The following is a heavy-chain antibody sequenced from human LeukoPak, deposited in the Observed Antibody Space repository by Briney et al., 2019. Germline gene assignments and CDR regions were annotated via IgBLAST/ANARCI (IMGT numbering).Heavy chain of an antibody. CDR1: GFTVSNNY. CDR2: IYSGGST. Sequence: GGSLRLSCAASGFTVSNNYMTWVRQAPGKGLKWVSLIYSGGSTHYADSVKGRFTISRDNSKNTLYLQMNSLRAEDTAIYYCAKEGRYYGSGRFSWGQGTLVTVSS. D-gene: IGHD3-10*01. CDR3: AKEGRYYGSGRFS. V-gene: IGHV3-53*01. J-gene: IGHJ4*02.